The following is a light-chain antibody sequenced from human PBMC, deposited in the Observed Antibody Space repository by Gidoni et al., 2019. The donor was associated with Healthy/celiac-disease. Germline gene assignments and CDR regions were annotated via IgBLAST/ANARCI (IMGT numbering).Light chain of an antibody. Sequence: QSALTQPASVSGSPGQSITISCTGTSSDVGSYNLVAWYQQHPGKAPKLMIYEGSTRPSGVSNRFSGSKSGNTASLTISGLQAEDEADYYCCSYAGSSTFAAVFGGGTQLTVL. CDR3: CSYAGSSTFAAV. CDR1: SSDVGSYNL. CDR2: EGS. V-gene: IGLV2-23*03. J-gene: IGLJ7*01.